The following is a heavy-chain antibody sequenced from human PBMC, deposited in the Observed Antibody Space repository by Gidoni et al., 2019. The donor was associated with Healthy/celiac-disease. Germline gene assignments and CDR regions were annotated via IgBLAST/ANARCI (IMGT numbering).Heavy chain of an antibody. D-gene: IGHD5-12*01. CDR3: ARDGYNLLYAFDI. V-gene: IGHV3-30-3*01. J-gene: IGHJ3*02. Sequence: QVQLVESGGGVVQPGRSLRLSCAASGFPFSSYAMHWVGQAPGKGLEWVAGMSYDGSNKYYAESVKGRFTISRDNSKNTLYLQMNSLRAEDTAVYYCARDGYNLLYAFDIWGQGTMVTVSS. CDR1: GFPFSSYA. CDR2: MSYDGSNK.